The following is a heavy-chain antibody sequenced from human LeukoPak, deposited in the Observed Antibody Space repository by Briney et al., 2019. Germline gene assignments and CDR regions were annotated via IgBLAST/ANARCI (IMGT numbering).Heavy chain of an antibody. Sequence: GGSLRLSCVVSGYSFGTNMMTWVRQAPAQGMEWVATILPGGKESYRVACVKGRFIISRDNAKNSLFLQMSSLRGVDTALYYWMSAHGYWGQGTLVTVSS. J-gene: IGHJ4*02. V-gene: IGHV3-7*01. CDR2: ILPGGKES. CDR1: GYSFGTNM. CDR3: MSAHGY.